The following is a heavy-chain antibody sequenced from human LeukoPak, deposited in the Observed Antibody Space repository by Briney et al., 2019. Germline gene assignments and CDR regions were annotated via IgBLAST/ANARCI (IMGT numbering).Heavy chain of an antibody. CDR3: ARAAPPYYGSGSSPH. D-gene: IGHD3-10*01. CDR2: IYGGGST. Sequence: GGSLRLSCAASGFTVSSNYMSWVRQAPGKGLEWVSVIYGGGSTYYADSVKGRFTISRDNSKNTLYLQMNSLRAEDTAVYYCARAAPPYYGSGSSPHWGQGTLVTVSS. V-gene: IGHV3-53*01. CDR1: GFTVSSNY. J-gene: IGHJ4*02.